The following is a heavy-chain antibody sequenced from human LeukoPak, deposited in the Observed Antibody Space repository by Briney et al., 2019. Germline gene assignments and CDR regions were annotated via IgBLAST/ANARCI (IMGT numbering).Heavy chain of an antibody. J-gene: IGHJ4*02. V-gene: IGHV4-4*07. D-gene: IGHD3-22*01. CDR3: AGRAYDHDSTVYIAH. Sequence: SETLSLTCTVSGGSISSYYWSWIRQPAGKGLEWIGRIYTSGSTNYNPSLKSRVTMSVDTPKNQFSLKLSSVTAADTAVYYCAGRAYDHDSTVYIAHWGQGTLVTVPS. CDR1: GGSISSYY. CDR2: IYTSGST.